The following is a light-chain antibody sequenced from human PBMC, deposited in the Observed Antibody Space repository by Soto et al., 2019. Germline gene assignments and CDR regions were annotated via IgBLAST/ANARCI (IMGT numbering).Light chain of an antibody. CDR1: QTITTS. J-gene: IGKJ1*01. CDR2: KAS. Sequence: DIQMTPSPSTLSASVGDGVTITCRASQTITTSLAWYQQKPGKAPKLLIYKASSLESGVPSRFSGSGAGTEFTLTISSLQDDDVATYYCQQYDSYSVRTFGQGTKVEI. CDR3: QQYDSYSVRT. V-gene: IGKV1-5*03.